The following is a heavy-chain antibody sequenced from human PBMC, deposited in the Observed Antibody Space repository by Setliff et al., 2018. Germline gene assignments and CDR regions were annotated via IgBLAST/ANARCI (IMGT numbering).Heavy chain of an antibody. D-gene: IGHD4-17*01. J-gene: IGHJ4*02. V-gene: IGHV5-51*01. CDR2: IYPGDSDT. CDR1: GYSFTTYW. Sequence: GESLKISCKGSGYSFTTYWIGWVRQMPGKGLEWMGIIYPGDSDTRHSPSFQGHVTISADKSITTAYLQWSSLKASDTAMYYCARSTVTQDFDYWGQGTLVTVSS. CDR3: ARSTVTQDFDY.